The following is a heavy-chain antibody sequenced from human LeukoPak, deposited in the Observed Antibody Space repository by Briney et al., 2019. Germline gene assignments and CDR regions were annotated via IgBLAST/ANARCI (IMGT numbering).Heavy chain of an antibody. CDR3: ARLTAYFDL. J-gene: IGHJ2*01. V-gene: IGHV4-34*01. CDR1: GGSFSGYY. CDR2: INHSGST. Sequence: PSETLSLTCAVYGGSFSGYYWSWIRQPPGKGLEWIGEINHSGSTNSNPSLKSRVTISVDTSKNQFSVKLTSVTAADTAVYYCARLTAYFDLWGRGTLVTVSS.